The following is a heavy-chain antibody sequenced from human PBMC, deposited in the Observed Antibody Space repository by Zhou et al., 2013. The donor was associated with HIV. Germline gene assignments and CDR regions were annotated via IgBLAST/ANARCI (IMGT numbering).Heavy chain of an antibody. CDR1: GFSLTSHG. CDR3: ASQAVSGGSHRFDP. CDR2: INPDRGDA. Sequence: EVKKPGASVRLSCKAYGFSLTSHGVSWVRQAPGQGLQWVAWINPDRGDAKLAQKFQGRVTLTRDTSISTAYMEISSLRFDDTAVYYCASQAVSGGSHRFDPWGQGPWSPSP. J-gene: IGHJ5*02. D-gene: IGHD1-26*01. V-gene: IGHV1-2*02.